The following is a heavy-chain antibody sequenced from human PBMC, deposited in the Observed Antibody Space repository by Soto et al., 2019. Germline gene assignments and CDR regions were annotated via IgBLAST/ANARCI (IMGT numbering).Heavy chain of an antibody. D-gene: IGHD3-9*01. CDR2: VDHSGTS. Sequence: QVQLQQWGAGLLKPSETLSLTCAVYGGSFSGHYWSWIRQPPGKGLEWIGEVDHSGTSKYNPSLKSRATISVDTSKNQFFLQLNSVTAADTAVYYCARVDNYWSKGTLVTVSS. J-gene: IGHJ4*01. V-gene: IGHV4-34*01. CDR1: GGSFSGHY. CDR3: ARVDNY.